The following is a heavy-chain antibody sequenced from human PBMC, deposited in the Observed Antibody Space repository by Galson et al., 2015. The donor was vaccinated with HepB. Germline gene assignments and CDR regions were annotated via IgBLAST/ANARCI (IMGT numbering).Heavy chain of an antibody. CDR2: ISYDGSSK. J-gene: IGHJ5*02. D-gene: IGHD7-27*01. CDR1: GFTFSSYA. Sequence: SLRLSCAASGFTFSSYAIHWVRQAPGKGLEWVAVISYDGSSKYYADSVKGRFTISRDNSKNTLYLQTNSLRAEDTAVYYCARDDQTGDPNHWGQGTLVTVSS. CDR3: ARDDQTGDPNH. V-gene: IGHV3-30*04.